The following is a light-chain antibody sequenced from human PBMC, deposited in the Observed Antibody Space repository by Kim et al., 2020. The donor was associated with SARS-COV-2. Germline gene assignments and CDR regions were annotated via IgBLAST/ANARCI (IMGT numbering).Light chain of an antibody. CDR1: QSISSY. V-gene: IGKV1-39*01. Sequence: DIQMTQSPSSLSASVGDRVTITCRASQSISSYLNWYQQKPGKAPKLLIYAASSLQSGVPSRFSGSGSGTDLTLTISSLQPGDFPTYYRQQSYSTPHTFGGGTKVDIK. CDR2: AAS. J-gene: IGKJ4*01. CDR3: QQSYSTPHT.